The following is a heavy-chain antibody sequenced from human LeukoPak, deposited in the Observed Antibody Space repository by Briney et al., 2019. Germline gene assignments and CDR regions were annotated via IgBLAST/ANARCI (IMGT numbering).Heavy chain of an antibody. Sequence: PGGSLRLSCAASGFSFSRNWMTWVRQAPGKGLEWVSTISGSGLSTYYADSVKGRFTISRDNAKNSLYLQMNSLRAEDTAVYYCARTPLHSSYEPYWGQGTLVTVSS. J-gene: IGHJ4*02. CDR3: ARTPLHSSYEPY. CDR2: ISGSGLST. CDR1: GFSFSRNW. D-gene: IGHD6-6*01. V-gene: IGHV3-21*04.